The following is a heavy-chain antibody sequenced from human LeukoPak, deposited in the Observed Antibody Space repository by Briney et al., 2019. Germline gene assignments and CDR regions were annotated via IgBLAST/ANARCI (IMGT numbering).Heavy chain of an antibody. CDR2: ISGSGGST. J-gene: IGHJ1*01. CDR1: GFTFSSYA. D-gene: IGHD3-22*01. CDR3: AKDRSHWYDSSGIPYFQH. V-gene: IGHV3-23*01. Sequence: GGSLRLSCAASGFTFSSYAMSWVRQAPGKGLEWVSAISGSGGSTYYADSVKGRFTISRDNSKNTLYLQMYSLRAEDTAVYYCAKDRSHWYDSSGIPYFQHWGQGTLVTVSS.